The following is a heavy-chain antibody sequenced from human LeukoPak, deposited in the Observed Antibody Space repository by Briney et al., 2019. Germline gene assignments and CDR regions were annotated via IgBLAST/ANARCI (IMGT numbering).Heavy chain of an antibody. Sequence: GASVKVSCKASGGTFSSYAISWVRQAPGQGLEWMGRIIPIFGTANYAQKFQGRVTITTDESTSTAYMELSSLRSEDTAVYYCARDRISYYYMDVWGKGTTATVSS. CDR1: GGTFSSYA. CDR3: ARDRISYYYMDV. CDR2: IIPIFGTA. V-gene: IGHV1-69*05. D-gene: IGHD3-10*01. J-gene: IGHJ6*03.